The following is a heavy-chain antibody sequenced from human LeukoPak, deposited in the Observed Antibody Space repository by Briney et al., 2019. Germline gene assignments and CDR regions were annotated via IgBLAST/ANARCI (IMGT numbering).Heavy chain of an antibody. V-gene: IGHV4-59*01. CDR1: GASINSYY. CDR3: AKDWELGS. Sequence: SETLSLTCSVSGASINSYYWNWIRQPPGKGLDWIGNTYNSGSTNYNPSLKSRATISLDTSKNQFSLKMSSVTAADTAVYYRAKDWELGSWGQGTLVTVSS. J-gene: IGHJ5*02. D-gene: IGHD1-26*01. CDR2: TYNSGST.